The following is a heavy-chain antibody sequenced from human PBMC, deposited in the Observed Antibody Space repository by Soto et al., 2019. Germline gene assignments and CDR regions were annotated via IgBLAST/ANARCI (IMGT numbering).Heavy chain of an antibody. CDR2: IYYSKST. V-gene: IGHV4-34*09. Sequence: ASETLSLTCAVYGGSFSGYYWSWIRQHPGKGLEWIGYIYYSKSTYYNPSLKSRVTISLDTSKNQFSLKLTSVTAADTAVYYCARSVFPWGQGTLVTVSS. CDR1: GGSFSGYY. CDR3: ARSVFP. J-gene: IGHJ5*02.